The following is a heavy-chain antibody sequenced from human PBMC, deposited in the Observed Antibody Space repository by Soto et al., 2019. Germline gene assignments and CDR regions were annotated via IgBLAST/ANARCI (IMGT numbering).Heavy chain of an antibody. CDR2: IYYSGST. CDR1: GGSISSGGYY. CDR3: RGSYPRRYYYGMDV. J-gene: IGHJ6*02. V-gene: IGHV4-31*03. D-gene: IGHD1-26*01. Sequence: SETLSLTCTVSGGSISSGGYYWSWIRQHPGKGLEWIGYIYYSGSTYYNPSLKSRVTISVDTSKNQFSLKLSSVTAADTAVYYCRGSYPRRYYYGMDVWGQGTTVTVSS.